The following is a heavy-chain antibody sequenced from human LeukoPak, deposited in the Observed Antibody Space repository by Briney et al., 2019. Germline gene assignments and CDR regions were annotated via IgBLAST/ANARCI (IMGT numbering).Heavy chain of an antibody. CDR3: AKDPGTLDY. J-gene: IGHJ4*02. V-gene: IGHV3-33*06. Sequence: GGSLRLSCAASGFTFSSYGMHWVRQAPGKGLEWVAVIWYDGSNKYYADSVKGRFTISRDNSKNTLYLQMSSLRAEDTAVYSCAKDPGTLDYWGRGNLVTVSS. CDR2: IWYDGSNK. CDR1: GFTFSSYG. D-gene: IGHD1-26*01.